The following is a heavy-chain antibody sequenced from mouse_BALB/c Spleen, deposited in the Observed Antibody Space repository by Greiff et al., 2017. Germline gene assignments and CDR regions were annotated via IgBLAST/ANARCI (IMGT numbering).Heavy chain of an antibody. CDR2: IDPYSGGT. V-gene: IGHV1-39*01. Sequence: VQLQQSGPELVTPGASVKISCKASGYSFTGYNMNWVKQSNGKSLEWIGNIDPYSGGTSYNQKFKGKATLTVDKSSSTAYMQLKSLTSEDSAVYNCERAERYDPVYWYVDVWGEGTTVTGSS. D-gene: IGHD2-14*01. CDR3: ERAERYDPVYWYVDV. J-gene: IGHJ1*01. CDR1: GYSFTGYN.